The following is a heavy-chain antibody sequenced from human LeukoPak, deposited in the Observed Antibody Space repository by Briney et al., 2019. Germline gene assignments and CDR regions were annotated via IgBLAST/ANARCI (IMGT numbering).Heavy chain of an antibody. CDR2: MNPNSGNT. J-gene: IGHJ6*03. Sequence: ASVKVSCKASGYTFTSYDINWVRQATGQGLEWMGWMNPNSGNTNYAQKLQGRVTMTTDTSTSTAYMELRSLRSGDTAVYYCARVRDNDSSGYYPYYYYYMDVWGKGTTVTVSS. CDR3: ARVRDNDSSGYYPYYYYYMDV. D-gene: IGHD3-22*01. CDR1: GYTFTSYD. V-gene: IGHV1-18*01.